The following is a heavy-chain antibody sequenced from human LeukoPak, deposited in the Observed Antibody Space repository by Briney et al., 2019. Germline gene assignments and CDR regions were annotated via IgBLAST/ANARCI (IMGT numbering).Heavy chain of an antibody. CDR1: GFTFDDYA. D-gene: IGHD1-26*01. J-gene: IGHJ4*02. Sequence: GGSLRLSCAASGFTFDDYAMHWVRQAPGKGLEWVSGISWNSGSIGYADSVKGRFTISRANAKNTLYLQMNSLRAEDMALYYCANDLVQWPATGGFGYWGQGTLVTVSS. CDR3: ANDLVQWPATGGFGY. CDR2: ISWNSGSI. V-gene: IGHV3-9*03.